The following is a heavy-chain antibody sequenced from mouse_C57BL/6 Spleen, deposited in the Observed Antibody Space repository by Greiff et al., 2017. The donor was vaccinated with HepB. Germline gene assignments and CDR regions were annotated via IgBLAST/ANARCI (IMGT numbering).Heavy chain of an antibody. CDR2: ISYDGSN. CDR1: GYSITSGYY. J-gene: IGHJ1*03. D-gene: IGHD2-4*01. V-gene: IGHV3-6*01. Sequence: EVQVVESGPGLVKPSQSLSLTCSVTGYSITSGYYWNWIRQFPGNKLEWMGYISYDGSNNYNPSLKNRISITRDTSKNQFFLKLNSVTTEDTATYYCARGSYDYDPWYFDVWGTGTTVTVSS. CDR3: ARGSYDYDPWYFDV.